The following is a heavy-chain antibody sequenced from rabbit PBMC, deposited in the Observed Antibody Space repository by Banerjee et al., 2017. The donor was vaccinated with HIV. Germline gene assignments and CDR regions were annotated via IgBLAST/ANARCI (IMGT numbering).Heavy chain of an antibody. J-gene: IGHJ4*01. CDR3: ARSGYVGWRGDGDLTGNKL. CDR1: GFSFSSSNY. D-gene: IGHD2-1*01. CDR2: IYISTGNT. V-gene: IGHV1S40*01. Sequence: QSLGESGGDLVKPGGTLTLTCKASGFSFSSSNYMCWVRQAPGKGLEWIACIYISTGNTYYASWARGRFTISKTSSTTVTLQMTSLTAADTATYFCARSGYVGWRGDGDLTGNKLWGPGTLVTVS.